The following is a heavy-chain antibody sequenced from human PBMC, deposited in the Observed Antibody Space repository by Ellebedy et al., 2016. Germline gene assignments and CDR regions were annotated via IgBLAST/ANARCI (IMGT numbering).Heavy chain of an antibody. J-gene: IGHJ4*02. CDR2: IKSDGSNT. Sequence: GESLKISCAASGIPFSSHWMHWVRQGPEKGLVWVAQIKSDGSNTAYADSVKGRFTISRDNARNTLYLQMNSLRAEDAAMYYCATAMRGEENYWGQGTLVTVSS. CDR1: GIPFSSHW. V-gene: IGHV3-74*03. CDR3: ATAMRGEENY. D-gene: IGHD3-10*01.